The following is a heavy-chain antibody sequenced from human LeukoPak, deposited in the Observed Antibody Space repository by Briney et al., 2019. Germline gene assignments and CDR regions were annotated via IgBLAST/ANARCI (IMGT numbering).Heavy chain of an antibody. CDR3: ATGPRDNWNGYYYGMDV. CDR2: FDPEDGET. J-gene: IGHJ6*02. Sequence: ASVKVSCKVSGYTLTELSMHWVRQAPGKGLEWMGGFDPEDGETIYAQKFQGRVTMTEDTSTDTAYMELSSLRSEDTAVYYCATGPRDNWNGYYYGMDVWGQGTTVTVSS. D-gene: IGHD1-20*01. V-gene: IGHV1-24*01. CDR1: GYTLTELS.